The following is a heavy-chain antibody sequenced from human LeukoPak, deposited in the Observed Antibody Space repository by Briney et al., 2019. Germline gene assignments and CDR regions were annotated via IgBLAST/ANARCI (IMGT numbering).Heavy chain of an antibody. J-gene: IGHJ4*02. CDR1: GFTFSSYG. D-gene: IGHD3-22*01. Sequence: PGGSLRLSCVVSGFTFSSYGMHWVRQAPGKGLEWVAVIWYDGSNKNYADSVKGRFTISRDNSKNTLYLQMNSLRAEDTAVYHCAKDPDTMIVVVITLDYWGQGTLVTVSS. CDR2: IWYDGSNK. V-gene: IGHV3-33*06. CDR3: AKDPDTMIVVVITLDY.